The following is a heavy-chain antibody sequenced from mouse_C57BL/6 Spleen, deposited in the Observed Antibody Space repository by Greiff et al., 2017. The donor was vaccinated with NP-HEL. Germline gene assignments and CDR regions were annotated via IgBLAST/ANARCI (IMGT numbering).Heavy chain of an antibody. CDR1: GYTFTSYW. CDR2: IYPGDGDT. Sequence: VQLQQPGAELVKPGASVKVSCKASGYTFTSYWMHWVKQRPGQGLEWIGRIYPGDGDTNYNGKFKGKATLTADKSSSTAYMQLSSLTSEDSAVYFCTAQATLAWFAYWGQGTLVTVSA. V-gene: IGHV1-74*01. D-gene: IGHD3-2*02. CDR3: TAQATLAWFAY. J-gene: IGHJ3*01.